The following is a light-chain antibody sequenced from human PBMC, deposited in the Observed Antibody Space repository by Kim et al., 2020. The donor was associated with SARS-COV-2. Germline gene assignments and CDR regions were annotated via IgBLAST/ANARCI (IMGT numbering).Light chain of an antibody. V-gene: IGLV4-69*01. CDR1: NGHTSYA. CDR3: QTWGTNFWV. J-gene: IGLJ3*02. CDR2: INSDGSH. Sequence: QLVLTQSPSASASLGASVNLTCTLSNGHTSYAIAWHQQQPQKGPRYLMTINSDGSHNEGDGIPDRFSGSSSGAERYLSISSLQSEDEADYYCQTWGTNFWVFGGGTQLTVL.